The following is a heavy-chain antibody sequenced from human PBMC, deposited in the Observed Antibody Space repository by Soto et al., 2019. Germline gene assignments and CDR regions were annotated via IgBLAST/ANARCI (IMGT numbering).Heavy chain of an antibody. J-gene: IGHJ4*02. CDR2: ISSTDTYT. Sequence: QVQLVESGGGLVKPGGSLRLSCAASGFSFSDYYMNWIRQAPGKGLEWLSYISSTDTYTNYADSVRGRFTISRDSAKNSLYLDMNGLRAEDTAVYYCARARLVVEGRFDYWGQGTLVTVSS. V-gene: IGHV3-11*06. CDR3: ARARLVVEGRFDY. CDR1: GFSFSDYY. D-gene: IGHD3-22*01.